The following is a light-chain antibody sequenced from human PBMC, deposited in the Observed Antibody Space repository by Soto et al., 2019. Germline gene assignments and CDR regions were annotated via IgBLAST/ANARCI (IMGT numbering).Light chain of an antibody. V-gene: IGKV1-5*03. Sequence: DIQMTQSPSTLSASVGDRVTITCRASQSISYWLAWYQQKPGKAPNLLIYKASSLESGVPSRFSGSGSGTEFTLTISSLQPDDFATYYCQQYTNYWTLGQGTKVEIK. CDR2: KAS. CDR1: QSISYW. J-gene: IGKJ1*01. CDR3: QQYTNYWT.